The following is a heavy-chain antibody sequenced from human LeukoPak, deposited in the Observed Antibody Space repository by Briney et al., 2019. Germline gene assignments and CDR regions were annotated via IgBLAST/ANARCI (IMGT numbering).Heavy chain of an antibody. J-gene: IGHJ4*02. V-gene: IGHV3-53*01. D-gene: IGHD2-8*01. CDR1: DLTVGSNY. CDR3: ARDGDDTTNW. Sequence: PGGSLRLSCAASDLTVGSNYMTWVRQAPGKGLEWVSVIYSGGKTFYADSVKGRFTISRDDSKNTLYLQMNSLRAEDTAIYYCARDGDDTTNWWGQGTLVTVSS. CDR2: IYSGGKT.